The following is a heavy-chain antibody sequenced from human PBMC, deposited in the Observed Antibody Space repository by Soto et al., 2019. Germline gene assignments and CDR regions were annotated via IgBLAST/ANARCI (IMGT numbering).Heavy chain of an antibody. CDR1: GGTFSSYT. D-gene: IGHD2-15*01. CDR2: IIPILGIA. V-gene: IGHV1-69*02. J-gene: IGHJ6*03. Sequence: ASVKVSCKASGGTFSSYTISWVRQAPGQGLEWMGRIIPILGIANYAQKFQGRVTITADKSTSTAYMELSSLRSEDTAVYYCALEGCSGGSCYAGGYYYYYMDVWGKGTTVTVSS. CDR3: ALEGCSGGSCYAGGYYYYYMDV.